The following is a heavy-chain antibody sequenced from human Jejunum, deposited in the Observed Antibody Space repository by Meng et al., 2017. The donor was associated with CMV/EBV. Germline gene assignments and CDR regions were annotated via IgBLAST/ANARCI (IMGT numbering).Heavy chain of an antibody. Sequence: ARASSGFTFSSYWMTWVRQAPGKGLEWVANIKQDGSEESYVDSVKGRFTISRDNAKNSLFLQMNSLRAEDTAMYYCARNARGSGYWGQGTLVTVSS. CDR1: GFTFSSYW. CDR2: IKQDGSEE. CDR3: ARNARGSGY. D-gene: IGHD3-10*01. J-gene: IGHJ4*02. V-gene: IGHV3-7*01.